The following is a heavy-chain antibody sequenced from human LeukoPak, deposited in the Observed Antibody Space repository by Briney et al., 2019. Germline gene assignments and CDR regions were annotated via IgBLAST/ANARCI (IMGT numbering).Heavy chain of an antibody. CDR3: ARDNHSGSWSWFDP. CDR1: GYTFTNYG. V-gene: IGHV1-18*01. D-gene: IGHD6-13*01. CDR2: ISDYSGHT. J-gene: IGHJ5*02. Sequence: ASVKVSCKASGYTFTNYGISWVRQAPGQGPEWMGWISDYSGHTNYAQKLQGRVTMTTDTSTSTAYMELRSLRSDDTAVYYCARDNHSGSWSWFDPWGQGTLVSVSS.